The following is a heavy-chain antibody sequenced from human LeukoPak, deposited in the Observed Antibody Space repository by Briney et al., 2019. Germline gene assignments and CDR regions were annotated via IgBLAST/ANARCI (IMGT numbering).Heavy chain of an antibody. CDR2: IYTSGST. CDR1: GGSISGYY. D-gene: IGHD2-2*01. J-gene: IGHJ4*02. CDR3: ARHGGPVVPAATIDY. Sequence: KPSETLSLICNVSGGSISGYYWSWIRQPAGKGLEWIGRIYTSGSTNYNPSLKSRVTMSVDTSKNQFSLKLSYVTAADTAVYYCARHGGPVVPAATIDYWGQGTLVTVSS. V-gene: IGHV4-4*07.